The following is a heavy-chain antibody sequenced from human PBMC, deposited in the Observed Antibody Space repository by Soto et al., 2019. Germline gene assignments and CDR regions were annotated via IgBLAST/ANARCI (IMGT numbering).Heavy chain of an antibody. CDR2: ISGSGGST. CDR1: GFTFSSYA. Sequence: PGGSLRLSCAASGFTFSSYAMSWVRQAPGKGLEWVSAISGSGGSTYYADSVKGRFTISRDNSKNTLYLQMNSLRAEDTAVYYCAKDYIRFLEWLVRPRFDYWGQGTLVTVSS. V-gene: IGHV3-23*01. D-gene: IGHD3-3*01. J-gene: IGHJ4*02. CDR3: AKDYIRFLEWLVRPRFDY.